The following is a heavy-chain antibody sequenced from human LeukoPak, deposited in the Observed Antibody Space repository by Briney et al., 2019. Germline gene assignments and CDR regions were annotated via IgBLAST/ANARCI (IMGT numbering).Heavy chain of an antibody. Sequence: PGGSLILSCAASGFTLRSYWMSWVRQAPGKGLEWVANIKQDGSEKYYVDSVKGRFTISRDNAKNSLYLQMNSLRAEDTAVYYCARANYYDSSPSFWGQGTLVTVSS. J-gene: IGHJ4*02. CDR2: IKQDGSEK. V-gene: IGHV3-7*04. CDR3: ARANYYDSSPSF. D-gene: IGHD3-22*01. CDR1: GFTLRSYW.